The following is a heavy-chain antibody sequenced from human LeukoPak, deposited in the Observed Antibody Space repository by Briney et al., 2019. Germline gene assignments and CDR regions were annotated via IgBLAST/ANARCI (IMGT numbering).Heavy chain of an antibody. CDR1: GVTVSNNF. J-gene: IGHJ4*02. Sequence: GGSLRPSCAASGVTVSNNFMLWVLQAPGKGLEWVSLIYSGGDTHYADSVKGRFTISRDNSKNTLYLQMNNLRAEDTAVYYCARDPPAVAINTYGWGQGTLVTVSS. CDR2: IYSGGDT. V-gene: IGHV3-66*01. D-gene: IGHD5-24*01. CDR3: ARDPPAVAINTYG.